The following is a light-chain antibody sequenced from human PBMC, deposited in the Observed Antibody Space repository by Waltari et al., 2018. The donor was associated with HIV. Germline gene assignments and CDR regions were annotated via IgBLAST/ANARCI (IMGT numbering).Light chain of an antibody. Sequence: QFVLTQPPSASGNPGQRVTISCSGRRSTIGRSTLNWYQQLPGTAPKLLIYSNNQRPSGVPDRFSGSKSGTSASLAISGLQSEDEADYYCAAWDDSLNGWVFGGGTKLTVL. CDR3: AAWDDSLNGWV. V-gene: IGLV1-44*01. CDR1: RSTIGRST. CDR2: SNN. J-gene: IGLJ3*02.